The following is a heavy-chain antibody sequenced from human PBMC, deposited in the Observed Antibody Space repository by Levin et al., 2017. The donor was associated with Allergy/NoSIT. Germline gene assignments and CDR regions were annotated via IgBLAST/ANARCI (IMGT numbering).Heavy chain of an antibody. CDR3: AREPGYCSSTSCSDY. D-gene: IGHD2-2*03. CDR1: GFTFSNYG. CDR2: IWYDGGYK. J-gene: IGHJ4*02. V-gene: IGHV3-33*01. Sequence: GGSLRLSCAASGFTFSNYGMNWVRQAPGKGLEWVAVIWYDGGYKYSGDSVEGRFTISRDNSKNTLYLQMNSLRAEDTAVYYCAREPGYCSSTSCSDYWGQGTLVTVSS.